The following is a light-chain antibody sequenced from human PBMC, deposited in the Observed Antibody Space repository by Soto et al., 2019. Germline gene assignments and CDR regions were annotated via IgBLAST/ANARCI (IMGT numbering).Light chain of an antibody. CDR3: NSYRNTDPVV. J-gene: IGLJ2*01. V-gene: IGLV2-14*01. CDR1: SNDFGGYNH. CDR2: EVY. Sequence: QSALTQPASVSGSPGQSITLSCTGTSNDFGGYNHFSWYQQFPGKAPKLIIYEVYYRPSGISNRFSGSKSGNTASLTSSGLQAEDEADYYFNSYRNTDPVVCGEGTKVTVL.